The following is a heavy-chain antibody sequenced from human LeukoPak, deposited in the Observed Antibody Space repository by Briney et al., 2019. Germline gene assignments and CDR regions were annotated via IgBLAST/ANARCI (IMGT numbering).Heavy chain of an antibody. V-gene: IGHV3-48*03. Sequence: PGGSLRLSCAASGFTFSNYEMDWVRQAPGKGLEWVSYISGSGSSIYHADSVKGRFTISRDNAKNSLFLQMNSLGAEDTAVYYCARHPLDYWGQGTLVTVSS. CDR3: ARHPLDY. J-gene: IGHJ4*02. CDR1: GFTFSNYE. CDR2: ISGSGSSI.